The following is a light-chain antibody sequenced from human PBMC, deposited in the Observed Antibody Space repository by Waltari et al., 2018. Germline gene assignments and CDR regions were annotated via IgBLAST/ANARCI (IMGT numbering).Light chain of an antibody. V-gene: IGKV3-15*01. Sequence: EMVLTQSPATLSVSPGESVALSCRASQSISISLPWYQQKPGQAPRLLLFGTSTRAPGVPARFSGSGSGTEFTLTISNMQSEDFGVYYCQQYGHWPPITFGQGTRLEIE. CDR1: QSISIS. J-gene: IGKJ5*01. CDR3: QQYGHWPPIT. CDR2: GTS.